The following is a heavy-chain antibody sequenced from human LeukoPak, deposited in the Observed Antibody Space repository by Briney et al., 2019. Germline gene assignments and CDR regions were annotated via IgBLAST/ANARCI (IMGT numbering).Heavy chain of an antibody. D-gene: IGHD3-3*01. V-gene: IGHV4-31*03. CDR2: IYYSGST. J-gene: IGHJ6*02. Sequence: PSETLSLTCTVSGGSISSGGYYWSWIRQHPGKGLEWIGYIYYSGSTYYNPSLKSRVTISVDTSKNQFSLKLSSVTAADTAVYYCARRVRWLLSSYSYYYGMDVWGQGTTVTVSS. CDR3: ARRVRWLLSSYSYYYGMDV. CDR1: GGSISSGGYY.